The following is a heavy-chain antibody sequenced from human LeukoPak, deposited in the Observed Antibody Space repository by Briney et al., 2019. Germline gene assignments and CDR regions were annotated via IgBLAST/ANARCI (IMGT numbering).Heavy chain of an antibody. CDR3: ARGLGEEWLVLDY. CDR2: IWYDGSNK. CDR1: AFTFSSYG. D-gene: IGHD6-19*01. V-gene: IGHV3-33*01. Sequence: GGSLRLSCAASAFTFSSYGMHWVRQAPGKGLEWVAVIWYDGSNKYYADSVKGRFTISRDTSKNTLYLQMNSLRAEDTAVYYCARGLGEEWLVLDYWGQGTLATVSS. J-gene: IGHJ4*02.